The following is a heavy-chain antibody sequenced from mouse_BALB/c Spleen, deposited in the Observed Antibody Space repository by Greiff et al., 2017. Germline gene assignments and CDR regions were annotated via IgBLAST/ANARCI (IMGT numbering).Heavy chain of an antibody. D-gene: IGHD1-1*01. J-gene: IGHJ4*01. CDR3: ARVYYGYAMDY. Sequence: EVKLVESGPGLVKPSQTVSLTCTVTGISITTGNYRWSWIRQFPGNKLEWIGYIYYSGTITYNPSLTSRTTITRDTSKNQFFLEMNSLTAEDTATYYCARVYYGYAMDYWGQGTSVTVSS. CDR1: GISITTGNYR. CDR2: IYYSGTI. V-gene: IGHV3-5*02.